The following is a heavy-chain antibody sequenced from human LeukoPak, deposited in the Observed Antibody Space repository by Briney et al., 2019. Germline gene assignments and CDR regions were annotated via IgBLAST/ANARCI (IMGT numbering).Heavy chain of an antibody. V-gene: IGHV3-48*04. Sequence: PGGSLRLSCAASEFTFSSYSMSWVRQAPGKGLEWVSYISSTASSIYYADSVKGRFTISRDNAKNSLYLQMNSLRAEDTDVYYCARDVTYHGGDWFDPWGQGTLVTVSS. J-gene: IGHJ5*02. CDR3: ARDVTYHGGDWFDP. CDR2: ISSTASSI. D-gene: IGHD4-23*01. CDR1: EFTFSSYS.